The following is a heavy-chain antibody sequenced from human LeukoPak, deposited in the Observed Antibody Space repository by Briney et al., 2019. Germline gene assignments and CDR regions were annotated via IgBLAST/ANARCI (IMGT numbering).Heavy chain of an antibody. V-gene: IGHV3-30*18. CDR2: ISYDGSNK. CDR1: GFTFSSYG. Sequence: GGSLRLSCAASGFTFSSYGMHWVRQAPGKRLEWVAVISYDGSNKYYADSVKGRFTISRDNSKNTLYLQMNSLRAEDTAVYYCAKEEQYSYAIWGQGTLVTVSS. CDR3: AKEEQYSYAI. J-gene: IGHJ4*02. D-gene: IGHD5-18*01.